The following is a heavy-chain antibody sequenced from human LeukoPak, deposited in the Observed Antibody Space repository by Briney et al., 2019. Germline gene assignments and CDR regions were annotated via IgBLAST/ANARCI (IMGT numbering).Heavy chain of an antibody. Sequence: AGGSLRLSCAASGFTFSNYSMNWVRQAPGKGREWVSYISTRSGTIYYTDSVKGRFTVSRDNAKNSLFLQMNSLRDEDTAVYYCARDRGGYEFFDYWGQGILVTVSS. D-gene: IGHD5-12*01. V-gene: IGHV3-48*02. CDR3: ARDRGGYEFFDY. CDR2: ISTRSGTI. CDR1: GFTFSNYS. J-gene: IGHJ4*02.